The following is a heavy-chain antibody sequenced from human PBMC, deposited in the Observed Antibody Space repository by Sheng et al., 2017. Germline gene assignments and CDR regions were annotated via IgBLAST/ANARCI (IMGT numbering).Heavy chain of an antibody. CDR2: IYHSGST. Sequence: QLQLQESGPGLVKPSETLSLTCTVSGGSVSSRSYYWGWIRQPPGKGLEWIGSIYHSGSTYYNPSLKSRVTMSVDTSKNQFSLKLSSVTAADTAVYYCARDVSPYSGGLGVYWGQGTLVTVSS. CDR1: GGSVSSRSYY. D-gene: IGHD6-19*01. V-gene: IGHV4-39*07. CDR3: ARDVSPYSGGLGVY. J-gene: IGHJ4*02.